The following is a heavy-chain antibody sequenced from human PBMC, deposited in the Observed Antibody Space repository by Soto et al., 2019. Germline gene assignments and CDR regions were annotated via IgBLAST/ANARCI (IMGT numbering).Heavy chain of an antibody. V-gene: IGHV4-31*03. CDR3: ASAASSSSGDYYYYYGMDV. CDR2: IYYSGST. CDR1: GGSISSGGYY. Sequence: SETLSLTCTVSGGSISSGGYYWSWIRQHPGKGLEWIGYIYYSGSTYYNPSLKSRVTISVDTSKNQFSLKLSSVTAADTAVYYCASAASSSSGDYYYYYGMDVWGQGTTVTVSS. J-gene: IGHJ6*02. D-gene: IGHD6-6*01.